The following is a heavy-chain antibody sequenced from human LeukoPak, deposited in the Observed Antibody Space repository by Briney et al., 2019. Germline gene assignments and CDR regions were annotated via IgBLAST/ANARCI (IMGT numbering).Heavy chain of an antibody. CDR1: GFTVSSNS. CDR2: IYSGST. J-gene: IGHJ4*02. D-gene: IGHD1-26*01. Sequence: GGSLRLSCTVSGFTVSSNSMSWVRQAPGKGLEWVSFIYSGSTHYSDSVKGRFTISRDNSKNTLYLQMNSLRAEDTAVYYCARESFGSYQPYYFDYWGQGTLVTVSS. V-gene: IGHV3-53*01. CDR3: ARESFGSYQPYYFDY.